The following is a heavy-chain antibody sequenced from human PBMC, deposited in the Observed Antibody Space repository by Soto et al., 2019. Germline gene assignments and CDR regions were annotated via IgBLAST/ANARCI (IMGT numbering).Heavy chain of an antibody. CDR3: AKSGSSGWYGWFDP. CDR1: GFSPSTNKKC. Sequence: SGPTLVKPKKNLTMTCTFPGFSPSTNKKCVNWIRQPPGKALEWLGFIYWNDDKRYSPSLKSRLTITKDTSKNQVVLTMTNMDPVDTATYYCAKSGSSGWYGWFDPGAREPWSPSPQ. V-gene: IGHV2-5*08. CDR2: IYWNDDK. J-gene: IGHJ5*02. D-gene: IGHD6-19*01.